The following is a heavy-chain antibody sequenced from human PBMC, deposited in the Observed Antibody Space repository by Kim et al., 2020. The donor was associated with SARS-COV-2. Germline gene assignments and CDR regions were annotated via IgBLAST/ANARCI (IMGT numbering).Heavy chain of an antibody. CDR3: ARVLTTQDY. V-gene: IGHV4-34*01. CDR2: ST. Sequence: STNYNTSLKSRVTISVDTSKNQFSLKLSSVTAADTAVYYCARVLTTQDYWGQGTLVTVSS. D-gene: IGHD4-17*01. J-gene: IGHJ4*02.